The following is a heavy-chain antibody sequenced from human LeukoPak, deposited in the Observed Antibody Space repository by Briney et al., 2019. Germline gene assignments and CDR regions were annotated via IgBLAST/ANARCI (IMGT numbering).Heavy chain of an antibody. CDR1: GFTFSSYW. Sequence: GGSLRLSCAASGFTFSSYWMSWVRQAPGKGLEWVANIKQDGSEKYYVDSVKGRFTISRDNAKNSLYLQMNSLRAEDTAVYYCARDLRSGYYHGDYWGQGTLVTVSS. CDR2: IKQDGSEK. J-gene: IGHJ4*02. V-gene: IGHV3-7*01. CDR3: ARDLRSGYYHGDY. D-gene: IGHD3-22*01.